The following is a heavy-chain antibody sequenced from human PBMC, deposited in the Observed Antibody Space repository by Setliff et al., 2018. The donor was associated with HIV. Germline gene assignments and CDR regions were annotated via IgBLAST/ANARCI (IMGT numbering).Heavy chain of an antibody. CDR1: GFTSSNYV. D-gene: IGHD5-18*01. CDR2: ISHDGSTQ. CDR3: AREYSFGSNLDS. J-gene: IGHJ4*02. Sequence: GGSLRLSCAASGFTSSNYVLHWVRQAPGKGLEWVAAISHDGSTQYYADSLMGRFAISRDNSKNMIYLQLNNLRTEDTGVYYCAREYSFGSNLDSWGQGTLVTVS. V-gene: IGHV3-30*11.